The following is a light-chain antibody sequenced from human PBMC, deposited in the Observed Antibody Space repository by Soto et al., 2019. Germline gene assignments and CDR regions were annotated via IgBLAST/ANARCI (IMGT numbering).Light chain of an antibody. CDR3: QQYNEWWPSYT. J-gene: IGKJ2*01. V-gene: IGKV3-15*01. CDR1: QSIGSN. Sequence: EIVMTQSPATLSVSPGERATLSCRASQSIGSNLAWYQHKSGQAPTLLIFAASTTASGVPARFSAGGGGTEFTLTISSLQSDDFAVYYCQQYNEWWPSYTFGQGTKLELK. CDR2: AAS.